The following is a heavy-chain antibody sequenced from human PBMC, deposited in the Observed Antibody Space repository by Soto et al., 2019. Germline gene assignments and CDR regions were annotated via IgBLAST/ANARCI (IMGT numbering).Heavy chain of an antibody. V-gene: IGHV3-7*01. D-gene: IGHD4-17*01. CDR1: GFRFSSNW. CDR2: IEQDGNDK. CDR3: ARHGDYVSMDV. Sequence: EVQLVESGGTLVQPGGSLRLSCAASGFRFSSNWMSWVRQAPGKGLEWVANIEQDGNDKYYVDSVKGRFTISRDNARNSLYLQMNSLRAEDTAVYYCARHGDYVSMDVWGKGTTVTVSS. J-gene: IGHJ6*03.